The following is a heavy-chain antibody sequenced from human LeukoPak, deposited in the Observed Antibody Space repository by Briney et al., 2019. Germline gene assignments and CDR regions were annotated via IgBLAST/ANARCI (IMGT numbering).Heavy chain of an antibody. D-gene: IGHD2-15*01. J-gene: IGHJ4*02. CDR1: GFTFSSYA. V-gene: IGHV3-23*01. CDR3: AKDEVVVVAATLYDY. CDR2: ISGSGGST. Sequence: PGGSLRLSRAASGFTFSSYAMSWVRQAPGKGLEWVSAISGSGGSTYYADSVKGRFTISRDNSKNTLYLQMNSLRAEDTAVYYCAKDEVVVVAATLYDYWGQGTLVTVSS.